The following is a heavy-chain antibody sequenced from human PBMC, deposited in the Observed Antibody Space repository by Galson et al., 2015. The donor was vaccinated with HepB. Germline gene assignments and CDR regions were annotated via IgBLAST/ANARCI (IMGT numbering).Heavy chain of an antibody. CDR1: GYTFTDYY. D-gene: IGHD1-1*01. Sequence: VKVSCKVSGYTFTDYYMHWVQQAPGKGLEWMGLVDPEDGETIYAEKFQGRVTITADTSTDTAYMELSSLRSEDTAVYYCATEGGIVQLERSRDYYYMDVLVKGTTVTVSS. V-gene: IGHV1-69-2*01. CDR3: ATEGGIVQLERSRDYYYMDV. CDR2: VDPEDGET. J-gene: IGHJ6*03.